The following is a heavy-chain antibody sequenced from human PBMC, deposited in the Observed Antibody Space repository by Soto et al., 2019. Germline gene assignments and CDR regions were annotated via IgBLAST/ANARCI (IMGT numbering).Heavy chain of an antibody. V-gene: IGHV1-69*01. CDR1: GGTFSSYA. J-gene: IGHJ6*02. Sequence: QVQLVQSGAEVKKPGSSVKVSCKASGGTFSSYAISWVRQAPGQVLEWMGGIIPIFGTANYAQKFQGRVTITADESTSTAYMELSSLRSEDTAVYYCARDGRATVVTPAYYYGMDVWGQGTTVTVSS. CDR2: IIPIFGTA. CDR3: ARDGRATVVTPAYYYGMDV. D-gene: IGHD4-17*01.